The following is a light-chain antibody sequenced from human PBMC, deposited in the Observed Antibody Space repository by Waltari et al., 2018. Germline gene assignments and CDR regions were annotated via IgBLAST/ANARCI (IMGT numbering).Light chain of an antibody. Sequence: EIVLTQSPGTLSLSPGERATLSCRASESVSSSYLAWYQQTCGQAPSLLIYGASTRATGIPDRFSGSGSGTDFTLTISRLEPEDFAVYYCQQYGSSPPYTFGQGTKLEIK. CDR2: GAS. CDR1: ESVSSSY. V-gene: IGKV3-20*01. CDR3: QQYGSSPPYT. J-gene: IGKJ2*01.